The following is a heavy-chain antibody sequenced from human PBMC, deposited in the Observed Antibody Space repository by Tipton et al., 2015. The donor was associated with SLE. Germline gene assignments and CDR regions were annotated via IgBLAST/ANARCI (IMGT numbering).Heavy chain of an antibody. CDR3: ASPQLGIDTFDI. CDR2: IYYSGST. J-gene: IGHJ3*02. CDR1: GGSISSYY. D-gene: IGHD7-27*01. Sequence: GSLRLSCTGSGGSISSYYWSWIRQPPGKGLEWSGYIYYSGSTYYNPALKSRVTISVDTSKNQFSLKLSSVTAADTAVYYCASPQLGIDTFDIWGQGTMVTVSS. V-gene: IGHV4-59*01.